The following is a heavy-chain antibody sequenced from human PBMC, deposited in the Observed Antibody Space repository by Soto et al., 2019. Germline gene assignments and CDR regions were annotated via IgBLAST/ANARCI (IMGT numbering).Heavy chain of an antibody. CDR1: GGSISSGGYY. J-gene: IGHJ4*02. D-gene: IGHD6-25*01. Sequence: SETLSLTCTVSGGSISSGGYYWSWIRQHPGKGLEWIGYIYYSGSTYYNPSLKSRVTISVDTSKNQFSLKLSSVTAADTAVYYCAISAVFGDSGYYFDYWGQGTLVTVSS. V-gene: IGHV4-31*03. CDR3: AISAVFGDSGYYFDY. CDR2: IYYSGST.